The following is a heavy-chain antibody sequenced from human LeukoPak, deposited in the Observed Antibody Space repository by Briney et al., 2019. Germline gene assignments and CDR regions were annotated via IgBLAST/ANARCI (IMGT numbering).Heavy chain of an antibody. V-gene: IGHV3-23*01. CDR2: ISGSGGST. CDR3: AKDLEIYCSGGSCYRDAFDI. Sequence: GGSLRLSCAASGFTFSSYAMSWVRQAPGKGLEWVSAISGSGGSTYYADSVKGRFTISRDNSRNTLYLQMNSLRAEDTAVYYCAKDLEIYCSGGSCYRDAFDIWGQGTMVTVSS. CDR1: GFTFSSYA. D-gene: IGHD2-15*01. J-gene: IGHJ3*02.